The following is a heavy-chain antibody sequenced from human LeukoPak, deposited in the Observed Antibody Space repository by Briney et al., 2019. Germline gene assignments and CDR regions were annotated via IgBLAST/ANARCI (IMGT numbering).Heavy chain of an antibody. D-gene: IGHD6-6*01. J-gene: IGHJ6*02. Sequence: ASVKVSCKASGYTFTTYGINWVRQAPGKGLEWMGGFDPEDGETIYAQKFQGRVTMTEDTSTDTAYMELSSLRSEDTAVYYCATSGVMYSSSAASNYYYYYGMDVWGQGTTVTVSS. V-gene: IGHV1-24*01. CDR3: ATSGVMYSSSAASNYYYYYGMDV. CDR2: FDPEDGET. CDR1: GYTFTTYG.